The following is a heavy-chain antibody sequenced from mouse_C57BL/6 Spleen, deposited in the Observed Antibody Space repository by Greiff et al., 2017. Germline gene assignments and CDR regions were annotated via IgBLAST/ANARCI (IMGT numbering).Heavy chain of an antibody. CDR2: INPSNGGT. J-gene: IGHJ1*03. CDR3: ARVGMIYDGYWYFDV. D-gene: IGHD2-3*01. V-gene: IGHV1-53*01. Sequence: QVQLQQPGTELVKPGASVKLSCKASGYTFTSYWMHWVKQRPGQGLEWIGNINPSNGGTNYNEKFKSKATLTVDKSSRTAYMQLSSLTSEDSAVYYFARVGMIYDGYWYFDVWGTGTTVTVSS. CDR1: GYTFTSYW.